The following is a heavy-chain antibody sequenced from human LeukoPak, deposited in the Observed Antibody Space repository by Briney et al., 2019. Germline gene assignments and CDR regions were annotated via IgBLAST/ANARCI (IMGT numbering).Heavy chain of an antibody. CDR2: IHSDGTT. CDR3: AKDDPSGSHWGFDY. CDR1: GFPVSSNY. V-gene: IGHV3-53*05. Sequence: PGGSLRLSCAASGFPVSSNYMTWVRQAPQKGLEWVSTIHSDGTTYYVDSVKGRFLISRDNSKNTLYLQMNSLRAEDTAVYYCAKDDPSGSHWGFDYWGQGTLVTVSS. J-gene: IGHJ4*02. D-gene: IGHD1-26*01.